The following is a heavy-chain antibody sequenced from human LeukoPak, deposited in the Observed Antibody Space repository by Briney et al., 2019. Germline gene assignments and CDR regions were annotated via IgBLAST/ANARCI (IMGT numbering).Heavy chain of an antibody. CDR3: ARAVGSLGYCSGGSCPSGY. CDR1: GYTFTSYD. V-gene: IGHV1-8*01. D-gene: IGHD2-15*01. Sequence: ASVKVSCKASGYTFTSYDINWVRQATGQGLEWMGWMNPNSGNTGYAQKFQGRVTMTRNTSISTAYMELSSLRSEDTAVYYCARAVGSLGYCSGGSCPSGYWGQGTLVTVSS. J-gene: IGHJ4*02. CDR2: MNPNSGNT.